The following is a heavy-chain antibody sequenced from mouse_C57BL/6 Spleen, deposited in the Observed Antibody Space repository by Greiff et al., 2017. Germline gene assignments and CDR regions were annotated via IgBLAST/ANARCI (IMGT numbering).Heavy chain of an antibody. Sequence: VQLQQSDAELVKPGASVKISCKVSGYTFTDHTIHWMKQRPEQGLEWIGYIYPRDGSTKYNEKFKGKATLTADKSYRPAYMQLHSLTSEDAAVYVCASVDYCNTYAMDDWGQGTSVTVSS. CDR2: IYPRDGST. CDR3: ASVDYCNTYAMDD. J-gene: IGHJ4*01. CDR1: GYTFTDHT. D-gene: IGHD2-1*01. V-gene: IGHV1-78*01.